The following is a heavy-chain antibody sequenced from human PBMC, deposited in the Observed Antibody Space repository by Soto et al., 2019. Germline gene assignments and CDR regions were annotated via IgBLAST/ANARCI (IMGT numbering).Heavy chain of an antibody. J-gene: IGHJ6*02. V-gene: IGHV1-69*12. CDR2: IISIFGTA. Sequence: QDQLVQSGAEVKKPGSSVKVSCKASGGTFSSYAISWVRQAPGQGLQWMGGIISIFGTADYAQKFQGRVTITADESTSTAYMELSSLRSEDTAVYYCASHSGSSPEGRYYYGMDVWGQGTTVTVSS. CDR1: GGTFSSYA. CDR3: ASHSGSSPEGRYYYGMDV. D-gene: IGHD1-26*01.